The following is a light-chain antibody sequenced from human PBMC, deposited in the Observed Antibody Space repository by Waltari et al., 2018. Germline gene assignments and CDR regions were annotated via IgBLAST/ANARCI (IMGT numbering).Light chain of an antibody. Sequence: EIVLTQSPGTLSLSPGERATLSCRASQSVSSSYLAWYQQKPGQAPRRLLYGASSRATGIPDRFSGSGSGTDFTLTISRLEPEDFAVYYCQQYGSSPLTFGQGTKVEVE. CDR2: GAS. CDR3: QQYGSSPLT. V-gene: IGKV3-20*01. J-gene: IGKJ1*01. CDR1: QSVSSSY.